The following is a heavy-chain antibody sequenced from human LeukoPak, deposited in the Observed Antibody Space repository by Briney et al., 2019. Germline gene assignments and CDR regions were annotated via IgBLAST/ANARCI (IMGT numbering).Heavy chain of an antibody. D-gene: IGHD3-22*01. CDR2: IYYSGST. V-gene: IGHV4-30-4*01. CDR1: GVSISSGDYY. Sequence: PSQTLSLTCTVSGVSISSGDYYWSWIRQPPGKGLEWIGYIYYSGSTYYNPSLKSRVTISVDTSKNQFSLKLSSVTAADTAVYYCARVGADSSGYYWDYFDYWGQGTLVTVSA. CDR3: ARVGADSSGYYWDYFDY. J-gene: IGHJ4*02.